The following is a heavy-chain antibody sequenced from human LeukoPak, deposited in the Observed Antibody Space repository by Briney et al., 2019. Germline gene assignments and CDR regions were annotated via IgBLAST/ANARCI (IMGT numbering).Heavy chain of an antibody. V-gene: IGHV3-21*01. Sequence: GGSLRLSCAASGFTFSTYTMNWVRQAPGKGLEWVSSISSRSSYIYYADSVKGRFTISRDNSKNTLYLQMNSLRAEDTAVYYCAKVEKLRFLEWLSHWGQGTLVTVSS. J-gene: IGHJ4*02. D-gene: IGHD3-3*01. CDR2: ISSRSSYI. CDR1: GFTFSTYT. CDR3: AKVEKLRFLEWLSH.